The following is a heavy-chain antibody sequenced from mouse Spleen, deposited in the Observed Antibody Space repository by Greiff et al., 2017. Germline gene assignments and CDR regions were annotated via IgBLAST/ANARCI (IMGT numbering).Heavy chain of an antibody. J-gene: IGHJ2*01. CDR2: ISYDGSN. CDR1: GYSITSGYY. CDR3: ARDVVYYFDY. Sequence: EVHLVESGPGLVKPSQSLSLTCSVTGYSITSGYYWNWIRQFPGNKLEWMGYISYDGSNNYNPSLKNRISITRDTSKNQFFLKLNSVTTEDTATYYCARDVVYYFDYWGQGTTLTVSS. V-gene: IGHV3-6*01.